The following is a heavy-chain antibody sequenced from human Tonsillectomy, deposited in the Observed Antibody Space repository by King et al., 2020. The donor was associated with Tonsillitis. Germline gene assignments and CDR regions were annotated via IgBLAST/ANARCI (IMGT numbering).Heavy chain of an antibody. CDR3: ARWPPTVVIDIEYFQD. D-gene: IGHD2/OR15-2a*01. V-gene: IGHV1-69*01. CDR2: IIPIFGKT. Sequence: QKQLVQSGAEVKKPGSSVKVSCKASGGTFSSYAITWVRQAPGQGLEWMGGIIPIFGKTNYAQKFQGRITIAVDESTSTAYMELGSLTSEDTAVYFCARWPPTVVIDIEYFQDWGQGTLVIVSS. J-gene: IGHJ1*01. CDR1: GGTFSSYA.